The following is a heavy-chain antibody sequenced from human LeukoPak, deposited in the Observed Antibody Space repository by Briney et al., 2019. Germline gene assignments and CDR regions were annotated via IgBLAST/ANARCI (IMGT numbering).Heavy chain of an antibody. CDR2: ISSTSSYI. CDR1: GFTFSSFS. CDR3: ARESGSRSYYYYMDV. V-gene: IGHV3-21*01. D-gene: IGHD2-2*01. Sequence: GGSLRLSCAASGFTFSSFSMNWVRQAPGKGLEWVSSISSTSSYIYYADSVKGRFTITRDKDKNSVYLQMTSLRAEDTAVYYCARESGSRSYYYYMDVWGKGTTVTVSS. J-gene: IGHJ6*03.